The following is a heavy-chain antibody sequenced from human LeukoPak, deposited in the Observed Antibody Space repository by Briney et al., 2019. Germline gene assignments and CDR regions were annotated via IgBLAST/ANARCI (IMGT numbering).Heavy chain of an antibody. CDR3: ARLDACCGGDCFYAFDI. CDR1: GGTFSSYA. V-gene: IGHV1-69*04. J-gene: IGHJ3*02. D-gene: IGHD2-21*02. CDR2: IIPILGIA. Sequence: SVKVSCKSSGGTFSSYAITWVRQAPGQGLEWVGRIIPILGIANYAQKFQGRVTITADKSTSTAYMELSSLRSEDTAVYYCARLDACCGGDCFYAFDIWGQGTMVTVSS.